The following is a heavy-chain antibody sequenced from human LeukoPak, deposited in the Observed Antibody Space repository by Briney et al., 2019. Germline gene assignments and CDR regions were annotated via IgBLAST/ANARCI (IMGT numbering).Heavy chain of an antibody. CDR3: ARGLMGGYPYFEN. CDR2: MSSSDDGR. V-gene: IGHV3-23*01. J-gene: IGHJ4*02. Sequence: GSLRLSCATSGFSFSSYAMSWVRQAPGKGLEWVSAMSSSDDGRYYAASVRGRFTISRDNAKNSLYLQMNSLRAEDTAFYYCARGLMGGYPYFENWGQGTLVTVSS. CDR1: GFSFSSYA. D-gene: IGHD3-22*01.